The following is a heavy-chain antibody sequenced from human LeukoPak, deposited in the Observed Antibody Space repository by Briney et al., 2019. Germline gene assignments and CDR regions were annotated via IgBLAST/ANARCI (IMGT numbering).Heavy chain of an antibody. D-gene: IGHD3-10*01. CDR1: GFTFRNYV. Sequence: GGSLRLSCAASGFTFRNYVIHWVRQAPGKGLEWVAVTSSDLNVKLYADSVKGRFTISRDSSRSTLYLQMNSLRPEDTAIYYCAREGYYGSGSPPSLYFDYWGQGTLVTVSS. V-gene: IGHV3-30-3*01. CDR3: AREGYYGSGSPPSLYFDY. J-gene: IGHJ4*02. CDR2: TSSDLNVK.